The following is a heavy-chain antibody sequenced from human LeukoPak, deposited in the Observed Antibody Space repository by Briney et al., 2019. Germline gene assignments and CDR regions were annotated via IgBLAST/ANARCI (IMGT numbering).Heavy chain of an antibody. V-gene: IGHV3-23*01. Sequence: GGSLRLSCAASGFTFSNYAMSWVRQAPGKGLEWVSAIVGSGGSTYYADSVKGRFTISRDNPKNTLYLQMNSLRAEDTAVYYCAKWGDYDILTGYYDSDYWGQGTLVTVSS. D-gene: IGHD3-9*01. J-gene: IGHJ4*02. CDR3: AKWGDYDILTGYYDSDY. CDR1: GFTFSNYA. CDR2: IVGSGGST.